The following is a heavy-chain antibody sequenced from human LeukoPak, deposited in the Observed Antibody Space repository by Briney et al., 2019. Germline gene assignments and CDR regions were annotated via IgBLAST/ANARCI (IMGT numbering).Heavy chain of an antibody. Sequence: PGRSLRLSGTAAGFTCGDYAMSWFPQAPGKGLEGVGFIRSKAYGGTTEYAASVKGRFTISRDDSKSIAYLQMNSLKTEDTAVYYCTRVLIYDGPPIDYWGQGTLVTVSS. J-gene: IGHJ4*02. CDR1: GFTCGDYA. D-gene: IGHD2-21*01. CDR2: IRSKAYGGTT. CDR3: TRVLIYDGPPIDY. V-gene: IGHV3-49*03.